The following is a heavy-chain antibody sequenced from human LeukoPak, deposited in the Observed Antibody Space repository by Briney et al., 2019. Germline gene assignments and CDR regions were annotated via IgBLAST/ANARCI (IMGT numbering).Heavy chain of an antibody. CDR1: GFTFSSYA. CDR2: ISGSGGSP. D-gene: IGHD6-19*01. J-gene: IGHJ4*02. V-gene: IGHV3-23*01. CDR3: AKDTPSSGWYPED. Sequence: PGGSLRFSCAASGFTFSSYAMSSVRQAPGKALEWVSAISGSGGSPYYADSVQGRFTISRDNSKNTLYLQMNSLRAEDTAVYYCAKDTPSSGWYPEDWGQGTLVTVSS.